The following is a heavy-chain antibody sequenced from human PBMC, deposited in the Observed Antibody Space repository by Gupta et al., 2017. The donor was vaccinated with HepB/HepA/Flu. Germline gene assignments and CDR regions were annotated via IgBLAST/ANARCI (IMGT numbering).Heavy chain of an antibody. D-gene: IGHD4-11*01. CDR1: GYTFHSYD. CDR2: MNPNSGNT. J-gene: IGHJ4*02. CDR3: ARGDDYSNVFVDY. Sequence: QVQLVQSGAEVKKPGASVTVSCQASGYTFHSYDINGVRQATGQGLEWMGWMNPNSGNTGYAQKFQGRVTITRNTSISTAYMELSSLRSEDTAVYYCARGDDYSNVFVDYWGQGTLVTVSS. V-gene: IGHV1-8*03.